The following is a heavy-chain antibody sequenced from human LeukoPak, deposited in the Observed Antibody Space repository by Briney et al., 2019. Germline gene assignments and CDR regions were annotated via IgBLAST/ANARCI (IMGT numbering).Heavy chain of an antibody. Sequence: TGGSLRLSCAASGFTVSSNYMSWVRQAPGKGLEWVSVIYSGGSTYYADSVKGRFTISRDNSKNTLYLQMNSLRAEDTAVYYCAKDRRTDGYKQEGWFDPWGQGTLVTVSS. D-gene: IGHD5-24*01. CDR2: IYSGGST. CDR1: GFTVSSNY. J-gene: IGHJ5*02. CDR3: AKDRRTDGYKQEGWFDP. V-gene: IGHV3-53*01.